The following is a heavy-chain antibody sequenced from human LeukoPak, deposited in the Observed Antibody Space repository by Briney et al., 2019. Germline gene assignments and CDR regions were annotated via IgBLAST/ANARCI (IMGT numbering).Heavy chain of an antibody. D-gene: IGHD2-15*01. Sequence: ASVKVSCKASGYTFTGYYILWVRQSPGQGPEWMAWINPKTGDTNYAHKFQGRLTLTRDTSISTAYLQLTDLTSGDTGVFYCARGRISNWGQGTPLLVSS. V-gene: IGHV1-2*07. CDR3: ARGRISN. CDR1: GYTFTGYY. J-gene: IGHJ4*02. CDR2: INPKTGDT.